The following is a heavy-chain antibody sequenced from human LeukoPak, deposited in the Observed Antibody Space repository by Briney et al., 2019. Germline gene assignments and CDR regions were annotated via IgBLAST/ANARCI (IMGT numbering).Heavy chain of an antibody. V-gene: IGHV3-33*01. CDR1: GFTFSSYG. J-gene: IGHJ3*02. Sequence: GGSLRLSCAASGFTFSSYGMLWVRQAPGKGLEWVAVIWYNGNNENYADSVKGRFTISRDNYKNTVYLQMNSLRAEDTAVYYCAREGSPYNAFDIWGQGTMVIVSS. D-gene: IGHD4-11*01. CDR2: IWYNGNNE. CDR3: AREGSPYNAFDI.